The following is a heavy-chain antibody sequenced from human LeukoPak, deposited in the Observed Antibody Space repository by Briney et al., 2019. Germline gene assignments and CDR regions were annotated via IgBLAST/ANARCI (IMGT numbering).Heavy chain of an antibody. V-gene: IGHV1-2*02. CDR2: INPNSGGT. CDR1: GYTFTGYY. J-gene: IGHJ4*02. CDR3: AKDRNYDYIWGHSPPARSGFDS. D-gene: IGHD3-16*01. Sequence: ASVKVSCKASGYTFTGYYMHWVRQAPGQGLEWMGWINPNSGGTNYAQKFQGRVTVTRDTSISTAYMELSRLRPEDTAVYYCAKDRNYDYIWGHSPPARSGFDSWGQGTLVTVSS.